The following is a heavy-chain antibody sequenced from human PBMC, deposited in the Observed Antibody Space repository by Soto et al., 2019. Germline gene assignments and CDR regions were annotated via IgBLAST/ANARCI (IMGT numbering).Heavy chain of an antibody. V-gene: IGHV6-1*01. D-gene: IGHD6-6*01. CDR1: GESVSSNSGA. CDR2: TYYRSHWYN. J-gene: IGHJ6*02. CDR3: VRQYRDSQYYSGLDV. Sequence: SQTLSLTCAISGESVSSNSGAWNWIRQSPSRGLEWLGRTYYRSHWYNDFAVSVKSRVTIDPDTSKNQFSLQLNSVTPEDTAVYYCVRQYRDSQYYSGLDVWGQGTTVTVSS.